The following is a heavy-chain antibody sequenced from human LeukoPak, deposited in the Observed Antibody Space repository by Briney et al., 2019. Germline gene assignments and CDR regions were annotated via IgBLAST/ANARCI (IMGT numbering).Heavy chain of an antibody. CDR3: AKSTWSTYYFDY. CDR2: ISSSSSYI. J-gene: IGHJ4*02. V-gene: IGHV3-21*06. Sequence: GGSLRLSCAASGFTFSSYAMNWVRQAPGKGLEWVSSISSSSSYIYYADSVKGRFTISRDNAKNSLYLQMNSLRAEDTAVYYCAKSTWSTYYFDYWGQGTLVTVSS. CDR1: GFTFSSYA. D-gene: IGHD5/OR15-5a*01.